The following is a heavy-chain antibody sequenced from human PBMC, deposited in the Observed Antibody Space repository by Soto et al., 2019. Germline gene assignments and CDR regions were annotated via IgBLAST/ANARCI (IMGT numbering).Heavy chain of an antibody. Sequence: GGSLRLSCAASGFTVSSNYMSWVRQAPGKGLEWVSVIYSGGSTYYADSVKGRFTISRDNSKNTLYLQMNSLRAEDTAVYYCRYMTTVTTVDAFDIWGQGTMVTVSS. D-gene: IGHD4-17*01. CDR3: RYMTTVTTVDAFDI. CDR2: IYSGGST. V-gene: IGHV3-66*01. CDR1: GFTVSSNY. J-gene: IGHJ3*02.